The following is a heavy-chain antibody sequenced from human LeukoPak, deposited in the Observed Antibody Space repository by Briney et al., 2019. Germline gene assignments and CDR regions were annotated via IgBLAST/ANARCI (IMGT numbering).Heavy chain of an antibody. J-gene: IGHJ4*02. CDR3: ASRAFYDSSGLDF. D-gene: IGHD3-22*01. CDR2: VSNSGNT. Sequence: SETLSLTCSVSGVSIRNYYWTWIRQPPGKGLEWIGHVSNSGNTKYNPSLKSRVTISIDTSKKHFSLNLSSVSAADTAVYYCASRAFYDSSGLDFWGQGILVTVSS. CDR1: GVSIRNYY. V-gene: IGHV4-59*08.